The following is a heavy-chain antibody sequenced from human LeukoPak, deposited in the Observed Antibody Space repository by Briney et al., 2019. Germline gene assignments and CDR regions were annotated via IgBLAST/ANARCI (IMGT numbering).Heavy chain of an antibody. Sequence: GASVKVSCKASGGTFSSYAISWVRQAPGQGLEWMGGIIPIFGTANYAHKFQGRVTITADESTSTAYMELSSLRSEDTAVYYCERDTQYQHPYYMDVWGKGTTVTVSS. J-gene: IGHJ6*03. D-gene: IGHD2-2*01. CDR3: ERDTQYQHPYYMDV. V-gene: IGHV1-69*13. CDR2: IIPIFGTA. CDR1: GGTFSSYA.